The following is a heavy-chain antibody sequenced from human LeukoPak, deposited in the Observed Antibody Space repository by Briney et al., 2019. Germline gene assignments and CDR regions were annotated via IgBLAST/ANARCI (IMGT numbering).Heavy chain of an antibody. CDR2: IRYDGSNK. Sequence: GGSLRLSCAASGFTFSSYWMSWVRQAPGKGLEWVAFIRYDGSNKYYADSVKGRFTISRDNSKNTLYLQMNSLRAEDTAVYYCAKGVENYDILTGYYKPHYYMDVWGKGTTVTVSS. CDR1: GFTFSSYW. CDR3: AKGVENYDILTGYYKPHYYMDV. D-gene: IGHD3-9*01. J-gene: IGHJ6*03. V-gene: IGHV3-30*02.